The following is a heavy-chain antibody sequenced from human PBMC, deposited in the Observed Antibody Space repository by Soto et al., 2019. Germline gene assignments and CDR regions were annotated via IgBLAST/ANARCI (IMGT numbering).Heavy chain of an antibody. Sequence: WASVKVSCKASGYTFTSYGISWVRQAPGQGLEWMGWISAYNGNTNYAQKLQGRVTMTTDTSTSTAYMELRSLRSDDTAVYYCARCDSYGSHSGFGELFRYYGMDVWGQGTTVTV. CDR3: ARCDSYGSHSGFGELFRYYGMDV. CDR1: GYTFTSYG. V-gene: IGHV1-18*01. D-gene: IGHD3-10*01. J-gene: IGHJ6*02. CDR2: ISAYNGNT.